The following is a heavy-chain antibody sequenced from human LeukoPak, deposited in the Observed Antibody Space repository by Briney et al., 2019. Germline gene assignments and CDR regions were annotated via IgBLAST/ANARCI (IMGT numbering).Heavy chain of an antibody. V-gene: IGHV3-11*04. J-gene: IGHJ4*02. CDR1: GFTFSDYY. CDR3: AKDVRSDYFDY. Sequence: GGSLRLSCAASGFTFSDYYMSWIRQAPGKGLEWVSYISSSGSTIYYADSVKGRFTISRDNANNSLYLQMDSLRAEDTAVYYCAKDVRSDYFDYWGQGTLVTVSS. CDR2: ISSSGSTI.